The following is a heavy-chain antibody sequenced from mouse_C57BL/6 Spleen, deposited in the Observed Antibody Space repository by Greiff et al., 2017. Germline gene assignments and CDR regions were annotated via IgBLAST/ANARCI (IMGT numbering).Heavy chain of an antibody. CDR3: ARSGYRGNYFFFDY. CDR2: IDPSDSET. CDR1: GYTFTSYW. V-gene: IGHV1-52*01. Sequence: QVQLQQPGAELVRPGSSVKLSCKASGYTFTSYWMHWVKQRPIQGLEWSGNIDPSDSETHYNQKFKDKATLTVDKSSSTAYMQLSSLTSEDSAVYYCARSGYRGNYFFFDYWGQGTTLTVSS. J-gene: IGHJ2*01. D-gene: IGHD2-1*01.